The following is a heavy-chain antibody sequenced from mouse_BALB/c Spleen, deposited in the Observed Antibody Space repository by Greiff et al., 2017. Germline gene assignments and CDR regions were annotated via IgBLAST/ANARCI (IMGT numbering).Heavy chain of an antibody. Sequence: EVKLLESGAELVKPGASVKLSCTASGFNIKDTYMHWVKQRPEQGLEWIGRIDPANGNTKYDPKFQGKATITADTSSNTAYLQLSSLTSEDTAVYYCARSRITTVVATDYYAMDYWGQGTSVTVSS. CDR3: ARSRITTVVATDYYAMDY. V-gene: IGHV14-3*02. CDR2: IDPANGNT. D-gene: IGHD1-1*01. J-gene: IGHJ4*01. CDR1: GFNIKDTY.